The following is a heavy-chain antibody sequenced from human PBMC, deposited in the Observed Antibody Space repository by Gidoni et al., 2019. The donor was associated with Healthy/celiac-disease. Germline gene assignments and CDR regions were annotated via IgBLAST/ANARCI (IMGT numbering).Heavy chain of an antibody. CDR1: GGSISSSSYY. J-gene: IGHJ6*02. CDR2: IYYSGST. CDR3: ARHGVGPTYYDFWSGSDGMDV. Sequence: QLQLQESGPGLVKPSETLSLTCTVSGGSISSSSYYWGWIRQPPGKGLEWIGSIYYSGSTYYNPSLKSRVTISVDTSKNQFSLKLSSVTAADTAVYYCARHGVGPTYYDFWSGSDGMDVWGQGTTVTVSS. D-gene: IGHD3-3*01. V-gene: IGHV4-39*01.